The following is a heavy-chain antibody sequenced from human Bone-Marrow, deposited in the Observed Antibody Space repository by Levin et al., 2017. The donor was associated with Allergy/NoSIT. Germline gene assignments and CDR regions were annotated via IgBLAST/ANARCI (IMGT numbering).Heavy chain of an antibody. CDR2: INARGDDT. CDR3: AKGGTFSIVRGYGMAV. J-gene: IGHJ6*02. Sequence: GGSLRLSCAASGFTFSSYSVAWVRQAPGKGLDWVSSINARGDDTYYADSVKGRFTISRDNSRDTLFLQINSLRAEDTAVYYCAKGGTFSIVRGYGMAVWGQGTTVTVSS. CDR1: GFTFSSYS. V-gene: IGHV3-23*01. D-gene: IGHD3-10*01.